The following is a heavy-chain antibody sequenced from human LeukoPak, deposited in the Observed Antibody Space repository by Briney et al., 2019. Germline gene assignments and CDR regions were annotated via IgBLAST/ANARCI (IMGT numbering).Heavy chain of an antibody. CDR1: GGTFSSYA. Sequence: SVKVSYKASGGTFSSYAISWVRQAPGQGLEWMGGIIPIFGTANYAQKFQGRVTITAEESTSTAYMELSSLRSEDTAVYYCATYGDSEYFFDYWGQGTLVTVSS. V-gene: IGHV1-69*13. D-gene: IGHD4-17*01. CDR3: ATYGDSEYFFDY. CDR2: IIPIFGTA. J-gene: IGHJ4*02.